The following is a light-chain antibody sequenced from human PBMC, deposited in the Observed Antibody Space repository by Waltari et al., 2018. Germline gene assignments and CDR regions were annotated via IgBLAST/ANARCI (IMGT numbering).Light chain of an antibody. V-gene: IGKV1-39*01. CDR1: QSVNNY. J-gene: IGKJ2*01. CDR2: GAS. CDR3: EQGYVTPRT. Sequence: DIQMTQSPSSLSASVGDRVTITCRASQSVNNYLHWYQQKAGKAPKLLIYGASSLHRGVPSRFSGGGSGTDFTLTISGLQAEDFATYYCEQGYVTPRTFGQGTKLEI.